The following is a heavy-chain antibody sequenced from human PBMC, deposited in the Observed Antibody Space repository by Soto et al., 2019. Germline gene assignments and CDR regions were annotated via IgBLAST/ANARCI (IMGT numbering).Heavy chain of an antibody. Sequence: GGSLRLSCAASGFTFSSYAMSWVRQAPGKGLEWVSAISGSGGSTYYADSVKGRFTISRDNSKNTLYLQMNSLRAEDTAVYYCPKVRQPRRSPPPYYFDYWGQGTLVTVSS. J-gene: IGHJ4*02. V-gene: IGHV3-23*01. CDR2: ISGSGGST. CDR1: GFTFSSYA. CDR3: PKVRQPRRSPPPYYFDY. D-gene: IGHD1-1*01.